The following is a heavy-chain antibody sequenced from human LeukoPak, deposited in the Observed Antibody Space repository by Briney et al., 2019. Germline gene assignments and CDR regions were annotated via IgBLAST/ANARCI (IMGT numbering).Heavy chain of an antibody. D-gene: IGHD3-10*01. CDR1: GFTFSSYA. J-gene: IGHJ4*02. Sequence: PGGSLRLSWVASGFTFSSYAMSWVRQAPGKGLEWVSAFSRSGGSPYYADSVKGRFTISRDDSKSTLYLQMNSLRVEDTALYYCAKDWFYFDYWGQGTLVTVSS. CDR3: AKDWFYFDY. CDR2: FSRSGGSP. V-gene: IGHV3-23*01.